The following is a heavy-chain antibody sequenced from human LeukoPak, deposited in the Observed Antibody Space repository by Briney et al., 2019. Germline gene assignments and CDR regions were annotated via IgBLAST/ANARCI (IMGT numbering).Heavy chain of an antibody. J-gene: IGHJ4*02. Sequence: PSETLSLTCAVYGGSFSGYYWSRIRQPPGKELEWIGEINHSGSTNYNPSLKSRVTISVDTSKNQFSLKLSSVTAADTAVYYCARERFVFGWARVIDYWGQGTLVTVSS. CDR1: GGSFSGYY. CDR3: ARERFVFGWARVIDY. CDR2: INHSGST. V-gene: IGHV4-34*01. D-gene: IGHD6-19*01.